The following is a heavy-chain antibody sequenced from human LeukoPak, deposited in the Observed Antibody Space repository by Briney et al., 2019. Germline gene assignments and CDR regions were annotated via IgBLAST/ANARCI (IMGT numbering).Heavy chain of an antibody. D-gene: IGHD1-26*01. CDR2: IRYDGSNK. CDR1: GFTFSSYG. CDR3: AKDARVAIVGAFDY. V-gene: IGHV3-30*02. Sequence: GRSLRLSCAASGFTFSSYGMHWVRQAPGKGLEWVAFIRYDGSNKYYADSVKGRFTISRDNSKNTLYLQMNSLRAEDTAVYYCAKDARVAIVGAFDYWGQGTLVTVSS. J-gene: IGHJ4*02.